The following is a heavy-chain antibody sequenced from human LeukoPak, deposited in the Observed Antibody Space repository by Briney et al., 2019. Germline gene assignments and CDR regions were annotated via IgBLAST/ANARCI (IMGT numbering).Heavy chain of an antibody. CDR3: AKDYRSGWPPVHPHLFDY. CDR2: ISSSSSYI. CDR1: GFTFSSYS. J-gene: IGHJ4*02. Sequence: PGGSLRLSCAASGFTFSSYSMNWVRQAPGKGLEWVSSISSSSSYIYYADSVKGRFTISRDNAKDSLYLQMNSLRAEDTAVYYCAKDYRSGWPPVHPHLFDYWGQGTLVTVSS. V-gene: IGHV3-21*01. D-gene: IGHD6-19*01.